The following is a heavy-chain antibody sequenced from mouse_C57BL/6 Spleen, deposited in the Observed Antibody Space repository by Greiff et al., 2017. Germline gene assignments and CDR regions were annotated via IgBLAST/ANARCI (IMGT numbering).Heavy chain of an antibody. CDR2: IYPGDGDT. Sequence: QVQLKESGPELVKPGASVKISCKASGYAFSSSWMNWVKQRPGKGLEWIGRIYPGDGDTNYNGKCKGKATLTADKSSSTAYMQLSSLTSEDSAVYFCAREGCDYWGQGTTLTVSS. J-gene: IGHJ2*01. CDR1: GYAFSSSW. CDR3: AREGCDY. D-gene: IGHD3-3*01. V-gene: IGHV1-82*01.